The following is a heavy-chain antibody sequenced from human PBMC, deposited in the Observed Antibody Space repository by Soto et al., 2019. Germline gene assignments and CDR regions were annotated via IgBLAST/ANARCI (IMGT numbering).Heavy chain of an antibody. Sequence: EVQLVESGGGLVQPGRSLRLSCAASGFTFDDYAMHWVRQAPGKGLEWVSGISWNSGSIGYADSVKGRFTISRDNAKNTLYLQMNSLRAEDTAVYYCAKFGMATTKRSPPYYIDYWGQGALVTVSS. J-gene: IGHJ4*02. CDR3: AKFGMATTKRSPPYYIDY. D-gene: IGHD1-1*01. V-gene: IGHV3-9*01. CDR1: GFTFDDYA. CDR2: ISWNSGSI.